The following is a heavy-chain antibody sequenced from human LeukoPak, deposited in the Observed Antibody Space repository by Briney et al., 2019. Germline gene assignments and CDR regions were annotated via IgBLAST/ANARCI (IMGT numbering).Heavy chain of an antibody. J-gene: IGHJ4*02. V-gene: IGHV3-21*01. Sequence: GGSLRLSCAASGFTFSSYSMNWVRQAPGKGLGWVSSISSSSSYIYYADSVKGRFTISRDNAKNSLYLQMNSLRAEDTAVYYCARDHGGYYAVDYWGQGTLVTVSS. CDR3: ARDHGGYYAVDY. CDR2: ISSSSSYI. CDR1: GFTFSSYS. D-gene: IGHD3-22*01.